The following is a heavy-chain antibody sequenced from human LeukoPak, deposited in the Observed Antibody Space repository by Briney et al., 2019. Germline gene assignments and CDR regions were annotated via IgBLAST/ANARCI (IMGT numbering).Heavy chain of an antibody. Sequence: ASVKVSCKASGYTFTGYYMHWVRQAPGQGLEWMGWINPNSGGTNYAQKFQGRVTMTRDTSISPAYMELSRLRSDDTAVYYCARAGYCSSTSCPGRFDPWGQGTLVTVSS. V-gene: IGHV1-2*02. CDR1: GYTFTGYY. CDR3: ARAGYCSSTSCPGRFDP. J-gene: IGHJ5*02. D-gene: IGHD2-2*01. CDR2: INPNSGGT.